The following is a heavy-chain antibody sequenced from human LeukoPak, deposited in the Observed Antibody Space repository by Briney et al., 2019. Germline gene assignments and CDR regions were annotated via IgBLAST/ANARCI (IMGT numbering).Heavy chain of an antibody. Sequence: PGGSLRLSCAASGFTFSSYEMNWVRQAPGKGLEWVSYISSSGSTIYYADSVKGRFTISRDNAKNSLYLQMNSLRAEDTAVYYCARDSIRGDRGASFFDYWGQGTLVTVSS. D-gene: IGHD1-26*01. CDR3: ARDSIRGDRGASFFDY. V-gene: IGHV3-48*03. CDR1: GFTFSSYE. CDR2: ISSSGSTI. J-gene: IGHJ4*02.